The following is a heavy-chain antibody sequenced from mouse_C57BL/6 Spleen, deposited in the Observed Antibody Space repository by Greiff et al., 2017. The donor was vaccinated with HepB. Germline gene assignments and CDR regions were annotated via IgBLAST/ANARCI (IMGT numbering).Heavy chain of an antibody. CDR1: GYTFTGYW. Sequence: QVQLKESGAELMKPGASVKLSCKATGYTFTGYWIEWVKQRPGHGLEWIGEILPGSGSTNYNEKFKGKATFTADTSSNTAYMQLSSLTTEDSAIYYGAREGLSDGYWSMMDYWGQGTPVTVSS. J-gene: IGHJ4*01. D-gene: IGHD2-3*01. V-gene: IGHV1-9*01. CDR3: AREGLSDGYWSMMDY. CDR2: ILPGSGST.